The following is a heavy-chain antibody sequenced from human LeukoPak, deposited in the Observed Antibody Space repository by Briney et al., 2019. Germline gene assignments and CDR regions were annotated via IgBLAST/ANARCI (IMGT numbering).Heavy chain of an antibody. CDR2: FGTDGNT. D-gene: IGHD1-1*01. J-gene: IGHJ4*02. CDR3: FFPGVTGKVY. CDR1: GFTFSGYA. V-gene: IGHV3-23*01. Sequence: GGSLRPSCEASGFTFSGYAVSWVRQAPGKGLEWVSGFGTDGNTHYAESVRGRFDISRDNSKNTLYLQMNSLRAEDTAVYYCFFPGVTGKVYWGQGTLVTVSS.